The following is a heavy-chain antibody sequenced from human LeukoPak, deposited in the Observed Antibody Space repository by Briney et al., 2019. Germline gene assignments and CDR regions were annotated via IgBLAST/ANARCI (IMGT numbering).Heavy chain of an antibody. J-gene: IGHJ3*02. V-gene: IGHV3-23*01. CDR2: ISGSGGST. Sequence: PGGSLRLSCAASGFTFSSYAMSWVRQAPGKGLEWVSVISGSGGSTYYADSVRGRFTISRDNSMNTLSLQMDSLRAEDTAVYYCAKDLHSGTYSVAFDIWGQGTMVTVSS. CDR1: GFTFSSYA. D-gene: IGHD1-26*01. CDR3: AKDLHSGTYSVAFDI.